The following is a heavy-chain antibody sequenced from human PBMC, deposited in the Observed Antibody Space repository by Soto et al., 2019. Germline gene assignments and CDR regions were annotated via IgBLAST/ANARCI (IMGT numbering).Heavy chain of an antibody. J-gene: IGHJ5*02. CDR3: ARDKRDCSSTSCYSWFDP. CDR2: IWYDGSNK. CDR1: GFPFSSYG. V-gene: IGHV3-33*01. Sequence: QVQLVESGGGVVQPGRSLRLSCAASGFPFSSYGMHWVRQAPGKGLEWVAVIWYDGSNKYYPDSVKGRFTISRDNSKKTLYLQMNSLRAEDTAVYYCARDKRDCSSTSCYSWFDPWGQGTLVTVSS. D-gene: IGHD2-2*01.